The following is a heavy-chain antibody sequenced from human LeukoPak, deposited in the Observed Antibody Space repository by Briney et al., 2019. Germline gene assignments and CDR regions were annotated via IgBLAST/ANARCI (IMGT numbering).Heavy chain of an antibody. V-gene: IGHV4-59*01. CDR1: GGSISSYY. CDR3: ASIPSSGYRKRYYFDY. CDR2: IYYSGST. J-gene: IGHJ4*02. Sequence: SETLSLTCTVSGGSISSYYWICIRQPPGKGLEGLGYIYYSGSTNYNPSLKSRVTISVDTSKNQFSLKLSSVTAANTAGYYCASIPSSGYRKRYYFDYWGQGTLVTVSS. D-gene: IGHD3-22*01.